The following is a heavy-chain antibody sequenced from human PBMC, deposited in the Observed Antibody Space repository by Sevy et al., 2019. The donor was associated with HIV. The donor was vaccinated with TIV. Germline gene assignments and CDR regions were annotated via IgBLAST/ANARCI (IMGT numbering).Heavy chain of an antibody. V-gene: IGHV3-53*01. CDR2: IYSGGST. CDR1: GFTVSSNY. D-gene: IGHD1-26*01. CDR3: ARGMDGNDAFDI. Sequence: GESLKISCAASGFTVSSNYMSWVRQAPGKGLEWVSVIYSGGSTYYADSVKGRFTISRDNSKNTLYLQMNSLRAEDTAVYYCARGMDGNDAFDIWGQGTMVTVSS. J-gene: IGHJ3*02.